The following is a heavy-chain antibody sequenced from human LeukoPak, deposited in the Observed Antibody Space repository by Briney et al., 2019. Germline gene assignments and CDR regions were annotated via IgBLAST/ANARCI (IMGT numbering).Heavy chain of an antibody. D-gene: IGHD1-26*01. CDR3: AKDRGGRSRYGLDV. CDR2: ISSSSSYI. J-gene: IGHJ6*02. Sequence: GGSLRLSCAASGFTFSSYSMNWVRQAPGKGLEWVSSISSSSSYIYYADSVKGRFTISRDNAKNSLYLQMNSLRAEDTAVYCCAKDRGGRSRYGLDVWGQGTTITVSS. V-gene: IGHV3-21*01. CDR1: GFTFSSYS.